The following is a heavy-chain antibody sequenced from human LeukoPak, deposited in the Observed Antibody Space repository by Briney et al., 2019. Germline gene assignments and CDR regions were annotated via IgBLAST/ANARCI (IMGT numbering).Heavy chain of an antibody. CDR2: ISGSGGST. CDR1: GFTFSSYA. D-gene: IGHD2-15*01. CDR3: AKDDNCSGGSCYYYFDY. V-gene: IGHV3-23*01. J-gene: IGHJ4*02. Sequence: GGSLRLSCAASGFTFSSYAMRWIRQAPGKGLEWVSAISGSGGSTYYADSVKGRFTISRDNSKNTLYLQMNSLRAEDTAVYYCAKDDNCSGGSCYYYFDYWGQGTLVTVSS.